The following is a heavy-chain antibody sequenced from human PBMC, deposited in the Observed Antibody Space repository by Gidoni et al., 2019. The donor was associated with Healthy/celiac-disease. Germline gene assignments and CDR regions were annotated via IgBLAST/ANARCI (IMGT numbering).Heavy chain of an antibody. D-gene: IGHD5-18*01. J-gene: IGHJ4*02. V-gene: IGHV4-34*01. CDR3: ARGTVDTAMVLDY. CDR1: GGSFSGYY. Sequence: QVQLQQWGAGLFKPSETLSLTCAVYGGSFSGYYWSWIRQPPGKGLEWIGEINHSGSTNYNPSLKSRVTISVDTSKNQFSLKLSSVTAADTAVYYCARGTVDTAMVLDYWGQGTLVTVSS. CDR2: INHSGST.